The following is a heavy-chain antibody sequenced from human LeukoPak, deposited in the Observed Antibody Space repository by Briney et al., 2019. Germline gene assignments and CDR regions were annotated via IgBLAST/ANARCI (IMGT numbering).Heavy chain of an antibody. D-gene: IGHD1-1*01. V-gene: IGHV4-59*08. CDR2: IYYTGST. J-gene: IGHJ4*02. CDR1: GGSISTYY. CDR3: ASHGCRGHDPLI. Sequence: SETLSLTCTVSGGSISTYYWSWIRRPPGKGLEWIGYIYYTGSTSYNPSLKSRVTISLDTSKSQFSLRLTSVTAADTAVYYCASHGCRGHDPLIWGQGTLVHVSS.